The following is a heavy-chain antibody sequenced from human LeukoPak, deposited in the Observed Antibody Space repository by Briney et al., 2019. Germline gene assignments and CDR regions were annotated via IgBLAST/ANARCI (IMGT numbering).Heavy chain of an antibody. CDR3: ARRVHNRGLYDLGAFDI. Sequence: SETLSLTCSVSGGSISSSCWSWIRQPPGRGLEWIGYSYYTGDSNYSPSLKSRVTISFATSKNQFSLRLRSVTATDTAVYYCARRVHNRGLYDLGAFDIWGQGTMVTVSS. CDR1: GGSISSSC. J-gene: IGHJ3*02. CDR2: SYYTGDS. D-gene: IGHD2-8*01. V-gene: IGHV4-59*08.